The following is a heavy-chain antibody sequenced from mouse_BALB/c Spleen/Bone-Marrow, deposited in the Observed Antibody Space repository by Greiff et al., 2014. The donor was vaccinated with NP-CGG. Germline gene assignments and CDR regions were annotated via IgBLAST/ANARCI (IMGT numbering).Heavy chain of an antibody. J-gene: IGHJ4*01. CDR3: AGSRMRYGAMDY. CDR2: ISDGGNYS. D-gene: IGHD2-10*02. CDR1: GFTFSDYY. Sequence: VQLKESGGGLVKPGGSLKLSCAASGFTFSDYYIYWLRQTPKKRLEWVATISDGGNYSYYPDSVKGRFTISRDNAKNNLYLQMSSLKSEDTAMYYCAGSRMRYGAMDYWGQGTSVTVFS. V-gene: IGHV5-4*02.